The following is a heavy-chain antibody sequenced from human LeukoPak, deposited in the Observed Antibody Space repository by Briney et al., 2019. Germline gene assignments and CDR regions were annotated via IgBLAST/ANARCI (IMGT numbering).Heavy chain of an antibody. J-gene: IGHJ4*02. V-gene: IGHV3-64*01. D-gene: IGHD6-19*01. Sequence: PGGSLRLSCAASGFTFSSYAMHWVRQAPGKGLEYVSAISSNGGSTYYANSVKGRFTISRDNSKNTLYLQMGSLRAEDMAVCYCARGGVAVAGTYFDYWGQGTLVTVSP. CDR3: ARGGVAVAGTYFDY. CDR1: GFTFSSYA. CDR2: ISSNGGST.